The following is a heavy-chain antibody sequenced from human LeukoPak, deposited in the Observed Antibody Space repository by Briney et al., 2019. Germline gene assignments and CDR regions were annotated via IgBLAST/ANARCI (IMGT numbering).Heavy chain of an antibody. CDR1: GFTFSTYW. CDR3: ARAPSEIGGYYPEYFRH. J-gene: IGHJ1*01. CDR2: IKSDGST. Sequence: GGPLRLSCAASGFTFSTYWMHWVRQAPGKGLVWVSRIKSDGSTNYADSVKGRFTISRDNAKNTVSLQMNSLRPEGTGVYYCARAPSEIGGYYPEYFRHWGQGTLVTVSS. V-gene: IGHV3-74*01. D-gene: IGHD3-22*01.